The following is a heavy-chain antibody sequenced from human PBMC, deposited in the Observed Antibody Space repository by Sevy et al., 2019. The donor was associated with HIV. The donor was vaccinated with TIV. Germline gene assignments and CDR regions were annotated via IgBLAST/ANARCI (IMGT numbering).Heavy chain of an antibody. CDR3: ATCSLGCSEALSGRQYNWLDP. CDR2: ISSGGTTM. D-gene: IGHD2-15*01. Sequence: GGSLRLSCVASGFTFSTHSMNWVRQAPGKGLEWISYISSGGTTMFYADSVKGRFTIPRDNATNSLYLPMNSLRDEDTAVYYCATCSLGCSEALSGRQYNWLDPWGQGTLVTVSS. CDR1: GFTFSTHS. V-gene: IGHV3-48*02. J-gene: IGHJ5*02.